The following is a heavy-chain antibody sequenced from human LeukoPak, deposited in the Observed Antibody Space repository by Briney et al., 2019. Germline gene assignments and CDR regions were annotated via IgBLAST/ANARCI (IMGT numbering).Heavy chain of an antibody. Sequence: SETLSLTCAVYGGSFSGYYWSWIRQPPGKGLEWIGEINHSGSTNYNPSLKSRVTISVDTSKNQFSLKLSSVTAADTAVYYCARGNIVAVPAAIDDDSKEYYFDYWGQGTLVTVSS. CDR1: GGSFSGYY. V-gene: IGHV4-34*01. CDR2: INHSGST. J-gene: IGHJ4*02. CDR3: ARGNIVAVPAAIDDDSKEYYFDY. D-gene: IGHD2-2*01.